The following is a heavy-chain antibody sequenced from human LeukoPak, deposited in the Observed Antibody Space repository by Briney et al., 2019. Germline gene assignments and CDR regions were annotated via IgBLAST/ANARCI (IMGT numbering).Heavy chain of an antibody. CDR3: ASSLYRGAADAFDI. V-gene: IGHV4-59*08. CDR1: DGSITNYD. CDR2: IYKSGNT. J-gene: IGHJ3*02. D-gene: IGHD3-10*01. Sequence: PSETLSLTCTVSDGSITNYDWSWVRQPPGKGLEWVGRIYKSGNTNYNPSLKSRVTISEDTSKNQFSLKLTSVTAADTAVYFCASSLYRGAADAFDIWGQGTMVTVSS.